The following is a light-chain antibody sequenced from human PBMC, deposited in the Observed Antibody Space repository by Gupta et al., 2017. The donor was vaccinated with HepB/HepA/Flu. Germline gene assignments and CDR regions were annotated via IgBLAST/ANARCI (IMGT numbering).Light chain of an antibody. Sequence: QSVLTQPPSVSGAPGLLVTISCAGRSSNIGPGYDVHWYQQLPRTAPKLLIYANNNRPSGVPDRFSGSRSGTAASLAITGLQAEDEAEYYCQSYDISLSGSVFGGGTRLTVL. V-gene: IGLV1-40*01. J-gene: IGLJ3*02. CDR2: ANN. CDR3: QSYDISLSGSV. CDR1: SSNIGPGYD.